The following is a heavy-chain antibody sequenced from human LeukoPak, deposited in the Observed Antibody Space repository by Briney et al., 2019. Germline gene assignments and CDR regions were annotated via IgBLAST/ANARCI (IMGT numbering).Heavy chain of an antibody. CDR3: ARAKVGAFDI. CDR2: ISTRDNTI. J-gene: IGHJ3*02. D-gene: IGHD2-2*01. Sequence: GGSLRLSCTASGFTFSDYYMSWIRQTPGKGLEWLSYISTRDNTIQYADSVKGRFTISRDNANNSVFLQMNNLRAEDSAIYYCARAKVGAFDIWGQGTMVTVSS. CDR1: GFTFSDYY. V-gene: IGHV3-11*01.